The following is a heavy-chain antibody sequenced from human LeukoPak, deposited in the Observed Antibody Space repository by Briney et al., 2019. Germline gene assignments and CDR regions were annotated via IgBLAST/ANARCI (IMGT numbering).Heavy chain of an antibody. CDR2: ISNNGGYT. V-gene: IGHV3-23*01. Sequence: GGSLRLSCAASGFTFSSSAMSWVRQAPGKGLEWVSAISNNGGYTYYADSVQGRFTISRDNSMSTLCLQMNSLRAEDTAVYYCAKQLGYCSDGSCYFPYWGQGTLVTVSS. CDR1: GFTFSSSA. CDR3: AKQLGYCSDGSCYFPY. J-gene: IGHJ4*02. D-gene: IGHD2-15*01.